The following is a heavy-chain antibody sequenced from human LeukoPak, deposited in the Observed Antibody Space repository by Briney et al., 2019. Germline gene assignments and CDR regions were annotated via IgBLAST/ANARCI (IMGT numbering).Heavy chain of an antibody. Sequence: SVKVSCKASGGTFSSYAISWVRQAPGQGLEWMGGIIPILGRTNYAQKFQGRVTLTADESTSTAYMELSSLRSEDTAVYYCARDLGSRDGYNPPNLFDDWGQGTLVTVSS. J-gene: IGHJ4*02. CDR1: GGTFSSYA. V-gene: IGHV1-69*10. CDR2: IIPILGRT. D-gene: IGHD5-24*01. CDR3: ARDLGSRDGYNPPNLFDD.